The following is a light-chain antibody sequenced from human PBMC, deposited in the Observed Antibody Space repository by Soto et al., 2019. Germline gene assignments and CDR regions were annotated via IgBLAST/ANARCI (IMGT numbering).Light chain of an antibody. J-gene: IGLJ3*02. V-gene: IGLV1-44*01. CDR1: SSNIGGNT. CDR2: SND. CDR3: AAWDDSLMGV. Sequence: QAVVTQPPSASGTPGQRVTISCSGSSSNIGGNTVNWYQHLPGTAPKLLIYSNDQRPSGVPDRFSGSKSGTSASLAISGLQSEDEADYYCAAWDDSLMGVFGGGTKVTVL.